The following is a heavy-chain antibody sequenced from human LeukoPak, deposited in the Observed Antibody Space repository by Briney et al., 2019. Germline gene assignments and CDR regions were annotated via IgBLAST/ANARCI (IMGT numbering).Heavy chain of an antibody. CDR1: GFPFSSYA. V-gene: IGHV3-30-3*01. CDR3: ARDSSWDGSGTFGHFDY. D-gene: IGHD3-10*01. Sequence: PGRSLRLSCAASGFPFSSYAMHWVRHAPGKGLEWVAVISYDGSNKYYADSVKGRFTTSRDNSKNTLYLQMNSLRAEDTAVYYCARDSSWDGSGTFGHFDYGGQGTLVTVSA. CDR2: ISYDGSNK. J-gene: IGHJ4*02.